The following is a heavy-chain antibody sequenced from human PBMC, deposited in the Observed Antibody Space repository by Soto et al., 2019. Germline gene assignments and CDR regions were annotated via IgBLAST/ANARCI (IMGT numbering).Heavy chain of an antibody. CDR1: GFTFSSYA. V-gene: IGHV3-23*01. J-gene: IGHJ3*02. D-gene: IGHD1-26*01. CDR3: AKDKYSGSYHSEDAFDI. CDR2: ISGSGGST. Sequence: LRLSCAASGFTFSSYAMSWVRQAPGKGLEWVSAISGSGGSTYYADSVKGRFTISRDNSKNTLYLQMNSLRAEDTAVYYCAKDKYSGSYHSEDAFDIWGQGTMVTVSS.